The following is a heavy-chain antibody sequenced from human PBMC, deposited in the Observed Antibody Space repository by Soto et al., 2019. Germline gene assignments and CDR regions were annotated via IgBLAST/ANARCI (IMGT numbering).Heavy chain of an antibody. V-gene: IGHV1-8*01. CDR1: GYTFTSYD. CDR2: MNPTSGNT. D-gene: IGHD2-15*01. CDR3: ARGGYCSGGSGYSDYYYYYMDV. Sequence: QVQLVQSGAEVKKPGASVKVSCKASGYTFTSYDINWVRQATGQGLEWMGWMNPTSGNTGYAQKFQGRVTMTRNTSISTAYMELSSLRSEDTAVYYCARGGYCSGGSGYSDYYYYYMDVWGKGTTVTVSS. J-gene: IGHJ6*03.